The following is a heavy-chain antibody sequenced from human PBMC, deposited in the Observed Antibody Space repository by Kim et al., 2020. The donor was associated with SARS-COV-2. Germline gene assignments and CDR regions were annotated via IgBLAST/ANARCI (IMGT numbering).Heavy chain of an antibody. CDR1: GGSISSYY. V-gene: IGHV4-4*07. Sequence: ETLSLTCTVSGGSISSYYWSWIRQPAGKGLEWIGRIYTSGSTNYNPSLKSRVTMSVDTSKNQFSLKLSSVTAADTAVYYCARDGRITGTTEIWFDPWGQGTLVTVSS. D-gene: IGHD1-20*01. J-gene: IGHJ5*02. CDR3: ARDGRITGTTEIWFDP. CDR2: IYTSGST.